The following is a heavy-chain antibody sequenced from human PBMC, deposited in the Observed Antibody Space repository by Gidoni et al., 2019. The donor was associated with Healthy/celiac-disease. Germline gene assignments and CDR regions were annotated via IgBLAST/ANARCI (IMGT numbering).Heavy chain of an antibody. Sequence: HVQLVQSGAEVTKPAASVKVSCTASGYTFTSYGIRLVRQSPGQGLEWMGWISAYKGNTKYAQKLQGRVTMTTDTATSTAYMELRSLRYDDTAVYYCARDPDESSGYYYEAEYFQHWGQGTLVTVSS. D-gene: IGHD3-22*01. J-gene: IGHJ1*01. CDR2: ISAYKGNT. CDR3: ARDPDESSGYYYEAEYFQH. V-gene: IGHV1-18*01. CDR1: GYTFTSYG.